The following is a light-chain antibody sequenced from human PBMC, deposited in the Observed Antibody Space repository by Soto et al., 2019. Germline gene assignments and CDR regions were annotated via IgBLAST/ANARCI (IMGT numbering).Light chain of an antibody. CDR1: SSNIGSNS. J-gene: IGLJ2*01. Sequence: QSVRTQPPSASGTPGQRVTGSCSGSSSNIGSNSANWYQQLPGTAPKLVMYSTNQRPSGVPDRFSGSKSGTSASLAISDLQSEDEADYYCAAWDDTLNGHVVFGGATKLTVL. CDR3: AAWDDTLNGHVV. V-gene: IGLV1-44*01. CDR2: STN.